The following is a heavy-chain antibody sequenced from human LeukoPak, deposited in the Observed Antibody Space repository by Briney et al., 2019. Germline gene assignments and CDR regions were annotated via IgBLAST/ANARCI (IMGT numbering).Heavy chain of an antibody. CDR2: INWNGGST. Sequence: GSLRLSCAGSGFTFDDYGMSWVRQAPGKGLEWVSGINWNGGSTGYADSGKGRFTISRDNSKNTLYLQMNSLRVEDTAVYYCAKLLRSMIVVVITDDFDYWGQGTLVTVSS. CDR1: GFTFDDYG. CDR3: AKLLRSMIVVVITDDFDY. V-gene: IGHV3-20*04. J-gene: IGHJ4*02. D-gene: IGHD3-22*01.